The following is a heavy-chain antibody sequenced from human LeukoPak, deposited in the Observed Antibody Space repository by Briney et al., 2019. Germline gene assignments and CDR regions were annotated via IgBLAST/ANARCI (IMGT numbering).Heavy chain of an antibody. J-gene: IGHJ4*02. CDR2: ISSSSSTI. CDR3: ARESPSYCGGDCYLS. Sequence: GGSLRLSCAASGFTFSSYSMNWVRQALGKGLEWVSYISSSSSTIYYADSVKGRFTISRDNAKNSLYLQMNSLRAEDTAVYYCARESPSYCGGDCYLSWGQGTLVTVPS. D-gene: IGHD2-21*01. V-gene: IGHV3-48*01. CDR1: GFTFSSYS.